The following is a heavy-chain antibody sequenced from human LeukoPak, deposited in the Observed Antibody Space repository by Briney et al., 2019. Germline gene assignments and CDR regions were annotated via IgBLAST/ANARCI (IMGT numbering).Heavy chain of an antibody. CDR1: GFTFSSYA. CDR2: ISGSGGST. Sequence: GGSLRLSCAASGFTFSSYAMSWVRQAPGKGLEWVSAISGSGGSTYYADSVKGRFTISRDSSKNTLYLQMNSLRAEDTAVYYCAKVPFSSGYDLYYFDYWGQGTLVTVSS. J-gene: IGHJ4*02. CDR3: AKVPFSSGYDLYYFDY. D-gene: IGHD5-12*01. V-gene: IGHV3-23*01.